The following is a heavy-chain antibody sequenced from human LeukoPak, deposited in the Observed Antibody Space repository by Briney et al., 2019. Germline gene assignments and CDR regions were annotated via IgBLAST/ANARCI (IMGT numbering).Heavy chain of an antibody. CDR2: IYYSGST. Sequence: TSETLSLTCTVSGGSISSSSYYWGWIRQPPGKGLEWIGSIYYSGSTYYNPSLKSRVTIFVATSKNQFSLKLSSVTAADTAVYYCARGYCSSTSCYGALYYYYYGMDVWGQGTTVTVSS. CDR3: ARGYCSSTSCYGALYYYYYGMDV. J-gene: IGHJ6*02. CDR1: GGSISSSSYY. V-gene: IGHV4-39*01. D-gene: IGHD2-2*01.